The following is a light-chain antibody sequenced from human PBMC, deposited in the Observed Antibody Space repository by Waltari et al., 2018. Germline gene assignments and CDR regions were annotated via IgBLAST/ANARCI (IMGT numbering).Light chain of an antibody. J-gene: IGLJ2*01. CDR1: RDHTYYA. V-gene: IGLV4-69*01. CDR2: IDRDGAH. CDR3: QTWGTGIV. Sequence: QPALTQSPSASASLGASVKLTCTLSRDHTYYAIACHHQQPQKGPRFVMKIDRDGAHTRGDGIPARFSGSASGADRFLTISRLQLEDEGDYYCQTWGTGIVFGGGTKLTVL.